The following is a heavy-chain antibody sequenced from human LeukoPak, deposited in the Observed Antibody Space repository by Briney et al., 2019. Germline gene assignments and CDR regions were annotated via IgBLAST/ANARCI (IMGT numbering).Heavy chain of an antibody. V-gene: IGHV3-33*01. Sequence: GGSLRLSCAASGFTFSSYGMHWVRQAPGKGLEWVAVIWYDGSNKYYADSVKGRFTISRDNSKNTLYLQMNSLRAEDTAVYYCGAGVEMATIKIDYWGQGTLVTVSS. CDR2: IWYDGSNK. J-gene: IGHJ4*02. CDR3: GAGVEMATIKIDY. D-gene: IGHD5-24*01. CDR1: GFTFSSYG.